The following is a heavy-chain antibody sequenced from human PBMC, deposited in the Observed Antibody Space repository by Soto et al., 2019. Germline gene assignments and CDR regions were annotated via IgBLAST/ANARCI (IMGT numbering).Heavy chain of an antibody. CDR1: GGTFSSYA. CDR2: IIPIFGTA. CDR3: ARAKSTTGTTIPPPYGMDV. D-gene: IGHD1-1*01. J-gene: IGHJ6*02. Sequence: SVKVSCKASGGTFSSYAISWVRQAPGQGLEWMGGIIPIFGTANYAQKFQGRVTITADESTSTAYMELSSLRSEDTAVYYCARAKSTTGTTIPPPYGMDVWGQGTTVTVSS. V-gene: IGHV1-69*13.